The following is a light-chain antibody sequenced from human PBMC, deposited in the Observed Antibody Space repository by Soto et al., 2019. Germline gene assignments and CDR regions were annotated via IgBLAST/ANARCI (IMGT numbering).Light chain of an antibody. CDR2: DAS. J-gene: IGKJ1*01. CDR1: QSVSSY. CDR3: QQRSNWPRT. Sequence: EIVLTQSPATLSLSPGERATLYSRASQSVSSYLSWYQQKPGQAPRLLIYDASNRATGISARFSGSGSGTDFTLFISSLEPEDFAVYYCQQRSNWPRTFGQGTKVDIK. V-gene: IGKV3-11*01.